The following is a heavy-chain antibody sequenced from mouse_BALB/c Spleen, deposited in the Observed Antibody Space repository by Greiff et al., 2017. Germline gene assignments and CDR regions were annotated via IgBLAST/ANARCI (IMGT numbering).Heavy chain of an antibody. Sequence: EVKVVESGGGLVKPGGSLKLSCAASGFTFSSYAMSWVRQTPEKRLEWVATISSGGSYTYYPDSVKGRFTISRDNAKNTLYLQMSSLRSEDTAMYYCARQDGNSDWGQGSLVTVSA. CDR3: ARQDGNSD. V-gene: IGHV5-9-3*01. D-gene: IGHD2-1*01. CDR1: GFTFSSYA. J-gene: IGHJ3*01. CDR2: ISSGGSYT.